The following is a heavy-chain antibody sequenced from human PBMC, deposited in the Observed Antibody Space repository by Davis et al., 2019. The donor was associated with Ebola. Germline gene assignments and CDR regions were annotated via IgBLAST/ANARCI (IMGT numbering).Heavy chain of an antibody. J-gene: IGHJ6*02. CDR2: IIPILGIA. Sequence: SVKVSCKASGGTFSSYAISWVRQAPGQGLEWMGGIIPILGIANYAQKFQGRVTITADKSTSTAYMELSSLRSEDTAVYYCATPSEMVAAPYYYYYGMDVWGQGTTVTVSS. CDR3: ATPSEMVAAPYYYYYGMDV. D-gene: IGHD2-15*01. CDR1: GGTFSSYA. V-gene: IGHV1-69*10.